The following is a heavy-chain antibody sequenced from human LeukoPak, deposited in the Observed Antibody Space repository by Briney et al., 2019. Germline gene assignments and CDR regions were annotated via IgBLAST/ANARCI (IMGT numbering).Heavy chain of an antibody. Sequence: SETLSLTCTVSGGSISSGGYYWSWIRQHPGKGLEWIGYIYYSGSTYYNPSLKSRVTILVDTSQNQFSLKLSSVTAADTAVYYCARERRYYYDSSGFYPYFDYWGQGTLVTVSS. D-gene: IGHD3-22*01. V-gene: IGHV4-31*03. CDR2: IYYSGST. CDR1: GGSISSGGYY. CDR3: ARERRYYYDSSGFYPYFDY. J-gene: IGHJ4*02.